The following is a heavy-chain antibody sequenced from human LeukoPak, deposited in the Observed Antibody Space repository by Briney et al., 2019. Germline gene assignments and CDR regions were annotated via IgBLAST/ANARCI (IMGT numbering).Heavy chain of an antibody. Sequence: PSQTLSLTCTVSGGSISSGGYYWSWIRQHPGKGLEWIGYIYYSGSTYYNPSLKSRVTISVDTSKNRFSLKLSSVTAADTAVYYCARARYSSSWLGSWFDPWGQGTLVTVSS. CDR2: IYYSGST. V-gene: IGHV4-31*03. CDR1: GGSISSGGYY. CDR3: ARARYSSSWLGSWFDP. D-gene: IGHD6-13*01. J-gene: IGHJ5*02.